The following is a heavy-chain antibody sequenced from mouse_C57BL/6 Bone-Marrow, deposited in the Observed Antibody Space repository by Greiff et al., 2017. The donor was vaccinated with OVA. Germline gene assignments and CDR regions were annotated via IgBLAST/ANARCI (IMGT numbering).Heavy chain of an antibody. J-gene: IGHJ3*01. CDR2: IHPNSGST. Sequence: QVQLQQPGAELVKPGASVKLSCKASGYTFTSYWMHWVKQRPGQGLEWIGMIHPNSGSTNYNEKFKSKATLTVDKSSSTAYMQLSSLTSEDSADYYCERGMGLRRSFAYWGQGTLVTVSA. CDR3: ERGMGLRRSFAY. D-gene: IGHD2-4*01. V-gene: IGHV1-64*01. CDR1: GYTFTSYW.